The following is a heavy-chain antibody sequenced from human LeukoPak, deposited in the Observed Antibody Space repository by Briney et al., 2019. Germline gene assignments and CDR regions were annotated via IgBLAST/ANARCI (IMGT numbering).Heavy chain of an antibody. CDR1: GYTFSSYS. J-gene: IGHJ5*02. D-gene: IGHD3-10*01. CDR2: ISSSNSYI. V-gene: IGHV3-21*01. Sequence: PGGSLRLSCAASGYTFSSYSMNWVRQAPGKGLEWVSSISSSNSYIYYADSVKGRFTISRDKAKNSLYLQMNSLRAEDTAMYYCARHSLVVRGVIESWFNPWGQGTLVTVSS. CDR3: ARHSLVVRGVIESWFNP.